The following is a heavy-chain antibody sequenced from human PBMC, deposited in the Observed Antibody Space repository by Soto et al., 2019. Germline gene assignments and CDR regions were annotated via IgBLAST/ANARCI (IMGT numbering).Heavy chain of an antibody. J-gene: IGHJ6*02. D-gene: IGHD2-2*01. V-gene: IGHV4-34*01. CDR1: GGSFSGYY. Sequence: SETLSLTXAVYGGSFSGYYWSWIRQPPGKGLEWIGEINHSGSTNYNPSLKSRVTISVDTSKNQFSLKLSSVTAADTAVYYCARGRREIVVVPAARISHYYYGMDVWGQGTTVTVSS. CDR2: INHSGST. CDR3: ARGRREIVVVPAARISHYYYGMDV.